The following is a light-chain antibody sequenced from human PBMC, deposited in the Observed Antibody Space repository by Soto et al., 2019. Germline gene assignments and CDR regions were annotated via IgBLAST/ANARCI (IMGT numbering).Light chain of an antibody. CDR3: QQRSNGPLLT. Sequence: EIVLTQSPATLSLSPGERATLSCRASQSVSSYLAWYQQKPGQAPRLLIYDASNRATGIPARFSGSGSGTDFTLPISSLEPEDFAVYYCQQRSNGPLLTVGGGTKVEI. CDR1: QSVSSY. CDR2: DAS. J-gene: IGKJ4*01. V-gene: IGKV3-11*01.